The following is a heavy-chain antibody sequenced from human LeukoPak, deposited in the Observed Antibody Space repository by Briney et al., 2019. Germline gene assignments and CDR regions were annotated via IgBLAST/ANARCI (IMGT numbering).Heavy chain of an antibody. CDR3: ASAYTYVRLGDH. V-gene: IGHV3-74*01. D-gene: IGHD3-16*01. CDR2: TNLHGTTV. J-gene: IGHJ4*02. CDR1: GLSFSNYW. Sequence: GGSLRLSCAVSGLSFSNYWMHWVRQAPGKGLVWVARTNLHGTTVDYADSVKGRFTISRDNAKNTLFLQMDSLRAEDTAVYYCASAYTYVRLGDHWGEGTLVTVSS.